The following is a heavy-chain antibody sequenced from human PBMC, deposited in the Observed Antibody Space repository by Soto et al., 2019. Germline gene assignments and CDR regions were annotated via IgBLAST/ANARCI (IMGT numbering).Heavy chain of an antibody. CDR2: INKDGSEQ. Sequence: RLSCAASGFTFNVYYMTWVRQAPGRGLEWVASINKDGSEQYYVDSVKGRFTISRDNAKNSLYLQMNSLRAEDTALYYCSRENWFQDYWGQGTLVTVSS. CDR3: SRENWFQDY. CDR1: GFTFNVYY. D-gene: IGHD3-10*01. J-gene: IGHJ4*02. V-gene: IGHV3-7*03.